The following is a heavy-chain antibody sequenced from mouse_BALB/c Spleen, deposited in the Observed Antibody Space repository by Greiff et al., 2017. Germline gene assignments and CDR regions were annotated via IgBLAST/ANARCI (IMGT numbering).Heavy chain of an antibody. CDR3: ARSMITTKGAYAMDY. J-gene: IGHJ4*01. D-gene: IGHD2-4*01. CDR1: GFTFRSFG. Sequence: EVKLVESGGGLVQPGGSRKLSCAASGFTFRSFGMHWVRPAPEKGLEWVAYISSGSSTIYYADTVKGRFTISRDNPKNTLFLQMTSLRSEDTAMYYCARSMITTKGAYAMDYWGQGTSVTVSS. V-gene: IGHV5-17*02. CDR2: ISSGSSTI.